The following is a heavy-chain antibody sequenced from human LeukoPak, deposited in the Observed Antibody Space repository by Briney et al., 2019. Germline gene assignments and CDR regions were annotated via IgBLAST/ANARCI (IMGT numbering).Heavy chain of an antibody. CDR3: AKDQSLYTMVRGVMGAFDI. CDR1: GFTFSSYG. D-gene: IGHD3-10*01. V-gene: IGHV3-30*02. J-gene: IGHJ3*02. CDR2: IRYDGSNK. Sequence: PGGSLRLSCEASGFTFSSYGMYWVRQAPGKGLEWVAFIRYDGSNKYYADSVKGRFTISRDNSKNTLYLQMNSLRAEDTAVYYCAKDQSLYTMVRGVMGAFDIWGQGTMVTVSS.